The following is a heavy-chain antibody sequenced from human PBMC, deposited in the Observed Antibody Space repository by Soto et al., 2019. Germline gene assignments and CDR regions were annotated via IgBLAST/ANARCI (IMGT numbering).Heavy chain of an antibody. Sequence: EVQLLESGGALEHPGGSLRLSCAASGFAFSTYAMTWVRQAPGKGLEWVSVISGSGGSSYYAASVKGRFTISRDNSKNTLVLQMNGLRAEDTAVYYCAKDGGSGNYGIVKYFDHWGQGTLVTVSS. J-gene: IGHJ4*02. CDR1: GFAFSTYA. CDR3: AKDGGSGNYGIVKYFDH. V-gene: IGHV3-23*01. D-gene: IGHD1-26*01. CDR2: ISGSGGSS.